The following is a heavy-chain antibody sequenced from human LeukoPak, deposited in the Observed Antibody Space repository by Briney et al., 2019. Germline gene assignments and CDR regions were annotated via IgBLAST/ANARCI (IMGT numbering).Heavy chain of an antibody. CDR2: IIPIFGTA. CDR1: GATFSSYA. V-gene: IGHV1-69*13. CDR3: ARDKGIAAAGTT. Sequence: SVKLSCKASGATFSSYAISWVRQAPGQGLEWMGGIIPIFGTANYAQKFQGRVTITADESTSTAYMELSSLRSEDTAVYYCARDKGIAAAGTTWGEGTLVTVSS. D-gene: IGHD6-13*01. J-gene: IGHJ5*02.